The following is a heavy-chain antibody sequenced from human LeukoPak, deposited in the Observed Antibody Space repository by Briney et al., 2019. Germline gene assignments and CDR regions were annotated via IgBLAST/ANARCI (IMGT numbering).Heavy chain of an antibody. CDR3: ARDTYYYYYMDV. CDR2: ISRSSTYI. V-gene: IGHV3-21*01. CDR1: GFPFSSYT. Sequence: GGSLKLSCAASGFPFSSYTMNWVRQAPGKGLEWVSSISRSSTYIYYGDSVKGRFTISRDDATNSLYLQMNSLIAEDTAVYYCARDTYYYYYMDVWGKGTTVTVSS. J-gene: IGHJ6*03.